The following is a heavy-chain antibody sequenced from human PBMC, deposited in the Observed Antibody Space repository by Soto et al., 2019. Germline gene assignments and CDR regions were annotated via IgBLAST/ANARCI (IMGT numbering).Heavy chain of an antibody. CDR1: GFTFSTYG. Sequence: GGSLRLSCAASGFTFSTYGMHWVRQAPGKGLEWVALIWYDGSAKYYAESVRGRFTISRDNSKSTLYLQMNSLSAEDTAVYFCARGFNAYYFGYWGQGSLVTVSS. CDR3: ARGFNAYYFGY. J-gene: IGHJ4*02. D-gene: IGHD2-8*01. V-gene: IGHV3-33*01. CDR2: IWYDGSAK.